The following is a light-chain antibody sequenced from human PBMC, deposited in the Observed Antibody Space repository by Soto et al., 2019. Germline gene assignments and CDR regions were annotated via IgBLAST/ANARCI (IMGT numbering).Light chain of an antibody. V-gene: IGKV3-20*01. CDR2: GAS. CDR1: QSVSSNS. CDR3: QHYGNSPYT. J-gene: IGKJ2*01. Sequence: ESVLTQSPGTLSLSPGEGATLSCRASQSVSSNSLAWYQQKPGQAPRLLIYGASSRATGIPDRFSGSGSGTDFTLTISRLDPEDFAFYYCQHYGNSPYTFGQGTKLEI.